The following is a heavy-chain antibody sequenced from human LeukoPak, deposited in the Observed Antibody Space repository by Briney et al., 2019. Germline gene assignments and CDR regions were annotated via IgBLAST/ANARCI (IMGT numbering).Heavy chain of an antibody. CDR2: IIPIFGTA. Sequence: VASVKVSCKASGGTFSSYAISWVRQAPGQGLEWMGGIIPIFGTANYAQKFQGRVTITTDESTSTAYMELSSLRSEDTAVYYCARGLLGRLDYWGQGTLVTVSS. CDR3: ARGLLGRLDY. CDR1: GGTFSSYA. V-gene: IGHV1-69*05. J-gene: IGHJ4*02. D-gene: IGHD3-10*01.